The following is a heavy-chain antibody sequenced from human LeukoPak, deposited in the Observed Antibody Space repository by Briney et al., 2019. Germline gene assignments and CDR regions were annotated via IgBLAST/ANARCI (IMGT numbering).Heavy chain of an antibody. CDR3: ARLLPPPGWRHSGSYYGYFDY. J-gene: IGHJ4*02. V-gene: IGHV4-59*08. Sequence: SETLSLTCTVSGGSISSYYWSWIRQPPGKGLEWIGYIYYSGSTNYNPSLKNRVTISVDTSKNQFSLKLSSVTAADTAVYYCARLLPPPGWRHSGSYYGYFDYWGQGTLVTVSS. CDR2: IYYSGST. D-gene: IGHD1-26*01. CDR1: GGSISSYY.